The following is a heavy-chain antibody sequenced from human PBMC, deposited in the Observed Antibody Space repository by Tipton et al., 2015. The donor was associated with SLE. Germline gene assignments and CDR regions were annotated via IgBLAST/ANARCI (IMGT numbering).Heavy chain of an antibody. J-gene: IGHJ4*02. D-gene: IGHD5-12*01. Sequence: TLSLTCTVSGGSITSSGFYWGWFRQPPGKGLEWIGSIDYSGRTYYTPSLKSQVTISVDTSKDQFSLKLSSLTAADTAFYYCARRTSGYAPDYWGQGTLVTVSS. CDR1: GGSITSSGFY. CDR3: ARRTSGYAPDY. V-gene: IGHV4-39*07. CDR2: IDYSGRT.